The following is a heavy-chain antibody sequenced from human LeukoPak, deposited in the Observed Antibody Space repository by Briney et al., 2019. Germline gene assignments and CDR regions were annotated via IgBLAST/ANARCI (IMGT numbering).Heavy chain of an antibody. J-gene: IGHJ5*02. CDR2: IYDSENT. V-gene: IGHV4-31*03. CDR1: GDSISSGGYY. CDR3: ARESFLRIVGT. D-gene: IGHD1-14*01. Sequence: SETLSLTCTVSGDSISSGGYYWSWIRQHPGTGLEWIGYIYDSENTYYNPSLKSRVTISADTSKNQFSLRLTCATAADTAVYYCARESFLRIVGTWGQGTLVTVSS.